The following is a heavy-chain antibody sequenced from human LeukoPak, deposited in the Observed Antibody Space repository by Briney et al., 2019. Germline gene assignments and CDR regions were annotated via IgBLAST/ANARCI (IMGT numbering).Heavy chain of an antibody. Sequence: SVKVSCKASGGTFSSYAISWVRQAPGQGLEWMGGIIPIFGTANYAQKFQGRVTITADKSTSTAYMELSSLRSEDTAVYYCARGEWELLSSHFDYWGQGTLVTVSS. V-gene: IGHV1-69*06. CDR2: IIPIFGTA. J-gene: IGHJ4*02. CDR1: GGTFSSYA. CDR3: ARGEWELLSSHFDY. D-gene: IGHD1-26*01.